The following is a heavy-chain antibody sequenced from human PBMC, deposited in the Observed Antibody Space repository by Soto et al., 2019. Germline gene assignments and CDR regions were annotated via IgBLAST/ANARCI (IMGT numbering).Heavy chain of an antibody. V-gene: IGHV1-69*01. CDR1: GGTFSNYA. J-gene: IGHJ4*02. D-gene: IGHD5-12*01. Sequence: QVQLVQAGAEMRKPGSSVKVSCKASGGTFSNYAISWVRQAPGQGLEWMAGIIPFFNVTHYAQKFQRRVTITADESTSTVYMELSSLKCEDTAIYYCTRHQWLRADLIWGQGTLVTVSS. CDR2: IIPFFNVT. CDR3: TRHQWLRADLI.